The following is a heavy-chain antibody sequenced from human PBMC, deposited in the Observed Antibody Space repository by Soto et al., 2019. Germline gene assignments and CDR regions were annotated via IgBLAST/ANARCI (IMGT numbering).Heavy chain of an antibody. CDR2: ISYDGSNK. D-gene: IGHD3-3*01. J-gene: IGHJ4*02. CDR3: AKDRDPPYYDFWSGYYDY. CDR1: GFTFSSYG. Sequence: GGSLRLSCAASGFTFSSYGMHWVRQAPGKGLEWVAVISYDGSNKYYADSAKGRFTISRDNSKNTLYLQMNSLRAEDTAVYYCAKDRDPPYYDFWSGYYDYWGQGTLVTVSS. V-gene: IGHV3-30*18.